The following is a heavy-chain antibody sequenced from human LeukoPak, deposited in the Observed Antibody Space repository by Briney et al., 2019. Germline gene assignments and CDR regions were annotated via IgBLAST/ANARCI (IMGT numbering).Heavy chain of an antibody. V-gene: IGHV1-24*01. CDR2: FDPENSET. CDR3: ATTDIYYFSSGSYYNFDS. J-gene: IGHJ4*02. Sequence: ASVKVSCKVSGCSLSELSIHWVRQAPGKGLEWMGGFDPENSETVYAQKFQGRVTVTPDTSSATVSIDLSSLRSEDTAVYYCATTDIYYFSSGSYYNFDSWGQGTLVTVSS. D-gene: IGHD3-10*01. CDR1: GCSLSELS.